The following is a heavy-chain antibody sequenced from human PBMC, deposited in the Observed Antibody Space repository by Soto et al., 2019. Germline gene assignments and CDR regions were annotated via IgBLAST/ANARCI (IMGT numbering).Heavy chain of an antibody. CDR1: GGSFSGYY. CDR3: ARNDAFDR. CDR2: INDSGTT. Sequence: QVQLQQWGAGLLKPSETLSLTCAVSGGSFSGYYWNWIRQPPGKGLEWIGEINDSGTTNYNPSLKSRVTISVDKSKNQFSLKLSSVTAADTAVYYCARNDAFDRWGQGTMVTVSS. V-gene: IGHV4-34*01. J-gene: IGHJ3*02.